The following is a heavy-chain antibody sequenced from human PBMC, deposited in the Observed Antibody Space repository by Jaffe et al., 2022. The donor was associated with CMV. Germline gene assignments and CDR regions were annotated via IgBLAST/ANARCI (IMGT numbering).Heavy chain of an antibody. V-gene: IGHV1-46*01. J-gene: IGHJ4*02. Sequence: QVQLVQSGAEVKKPGASVKVSCTASGYTFTTYYIHWVRQAPGQGLEWMGIINPSGDSTNYAQKFQGRVTMTRDTSTGTVYMELSSLRSEDTAVYFCATGGTEVITAFDYWGQGTLVTVSS. CDR1: GYTFTTYY. CDR3: ATGGTEVITAFDY. CDR2: INPSGDST. D-gene: IGHD3-22*01.